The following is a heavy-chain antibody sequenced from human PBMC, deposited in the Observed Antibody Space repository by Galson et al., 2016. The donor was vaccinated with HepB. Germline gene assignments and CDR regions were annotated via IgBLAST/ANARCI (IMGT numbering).Heavy chain of an antibody. V-gene: IGHV1-3*01. CDR3: ARALEAAAGTNYYYFGLDG. D-gene: IGHD6-13*01. CDR1: GYNFNKYA. CDR2: INGDTGNT. Sequence: SVKVSCKASGYNFNKYAMHWVRQAPGQRFEWMGWINGDTGNTKYSQKFQDRVTLTSDTAATTAYMELSSLRFEDTAVYYCARALEAAAGTNYYYFGLDGWGQGTPVIVSS. J-gene: IGHJ6*02.